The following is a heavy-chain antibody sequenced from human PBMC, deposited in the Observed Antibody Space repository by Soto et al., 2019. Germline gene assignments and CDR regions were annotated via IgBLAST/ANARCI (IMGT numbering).Heavy chain of an antibody. CDR2: ISASGGTT. J-gene: IGHJ4*02. V-gene: IGHV3-23*01. D-gene: IGHD6-19*01. CDR3: AKVSRTNGWQGPAY. Sequence: EVQLLESGGGLVQPGGSLRLSCAASGFTLSTYAMSWVRQAPGKGLEWVSAISASGGTTYYADSVKGRFTISRDISENTIYLQMNSLRADDTAVYYCAKVSRTNGWQGPAYWGQGTLVTVSS. CDR1: GFTLSTYA.